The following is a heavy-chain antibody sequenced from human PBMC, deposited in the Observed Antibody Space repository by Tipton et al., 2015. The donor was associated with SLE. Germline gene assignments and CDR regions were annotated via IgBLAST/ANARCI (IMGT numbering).Heavy chain of an antibody. CDR3: ARGRRYDYEGFDF. D-gene: IGHD3-22*01. CDR1: GGSINNYH. J-gene: IGHJ3*01. CDR2: IYSSGNT. V-gene: IGHV4-4*09. Sequence: TLSLTCTVSGGSINNYHWSWIRRSPGKGLEWIGYIYSSGNTNYNPSLKSRVTLAVDTSKNQFSLKVTSVSAADTAVYYCARGRRYDYEGFDFWGLGTMVTVSS.